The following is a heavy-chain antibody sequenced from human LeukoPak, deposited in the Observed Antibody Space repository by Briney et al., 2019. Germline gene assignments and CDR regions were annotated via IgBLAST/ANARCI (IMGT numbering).Heavy chain of an antibody. J-gene: IGHJ5*02. CDR1: GDSISTSNSY. CDR2: IYYSGNT. CDR3: ARHLDGNWFDP. V-gene: IGHV4-39*01. Sequence: SETLSLTCTVSGDSISTSNSYWGWIRQPPGKGLEWIGSIYYSGNTYYNASLKSRVTISVDTSKNQFSLKLTSVTAADTAVYYCARHLDGNWFDPWGQGTLVTVSS.